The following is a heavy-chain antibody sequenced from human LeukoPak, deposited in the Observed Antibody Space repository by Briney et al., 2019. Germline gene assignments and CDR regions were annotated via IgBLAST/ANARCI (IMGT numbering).Heavy chain of an antibody. D-gene: IGHD3-22*01. Sequence: PGGSLRLSCAASGFTFSSYWMSWVRQAPGKGLEWVANIKQDGSEKYYVDSVKGRFTISRDNAKNSLYLQMNSLRAEDTAVYYCAREDYYYDSSGYHWFDPWGQGTLVTVSS. V-gene: IGHV3-7*01. J-gene: IGHJ5*02. CDR3: AREDYYYDSSGYHWFDP. CDR2: IKQDGSEK. CDR1: GFTFSSYW.